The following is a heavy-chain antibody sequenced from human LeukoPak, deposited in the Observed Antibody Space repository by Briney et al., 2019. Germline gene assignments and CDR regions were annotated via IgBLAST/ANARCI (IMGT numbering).Heavy chain of an antibody. CDR3: ARDNERAVAGLGALDI. V-gene: IGHV3-20*04. Sequence: RPGGSLRLSCAASGFTFDDYGMSWVRQAPGKGLEWVSGINWNGGSTGYADSVKGRFTISRDNAKNSLYLQMNSLRAEDTALYYCARDNERAVAGLGALDIWGQGTMVTVSS. J-gene: IGHJ3*02. CDR1: GFTFDDYG. CDR2: INWNGGST. D-gene: IGHD6-19*01.